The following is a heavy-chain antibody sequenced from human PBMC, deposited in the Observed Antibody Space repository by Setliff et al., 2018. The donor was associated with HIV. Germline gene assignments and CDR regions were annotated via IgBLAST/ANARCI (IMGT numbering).Heavy chain of an antibody. J-gene: IGHJ6*02. CDR2: IIPSFGTA. CDR1: GDTFSNYA. V-gene: IGHV1-69*05. Sequence: SVKVSCKASGDTFSNYALSWVRQAPGQGLEWMGGIIPSFGTASYAQKFQGRVTITTDESTSTAYMELSSLRSEDTAMYYCASAYCSSTSCYVRWGDCMDVWGQGTTVTVSS. D-gene: IGHD2-2*01. CDR3: ASAYCSSTSCYVRWGDCMDV.